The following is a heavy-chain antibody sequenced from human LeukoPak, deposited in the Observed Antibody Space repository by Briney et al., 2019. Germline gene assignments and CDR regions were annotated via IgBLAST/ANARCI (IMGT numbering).Heavy chain of an antibody. Sequence: SETLSLTCTVSGGSISSYYWSWIRQPPGKGLEWIGYIYYSGSTSYNPSLKSRVTISVDTSKNQFSLKLSSVTAADTAVYYCARDYMVRGVISHNWFDPWGQGTLVTVSS. CDR2: IYYSGST. CDR3: ARDYMVRGVISHNWFDP. CDR1: GGSISSYY. D-gene: IGHD3-10*01. V-gene: IGHV4-59*01. J-gene: IGHJ5*02.